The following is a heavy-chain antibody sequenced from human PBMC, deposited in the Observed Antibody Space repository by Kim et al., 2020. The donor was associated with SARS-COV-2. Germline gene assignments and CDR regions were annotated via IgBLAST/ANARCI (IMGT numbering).Heavy chain of an antibody. J-gene: IGHJ6*02. V-gene: IGHV3-21*06. CDR2: ISTSSGYI. Sequence: GGSLRLSCFTSGFTFGHYSMNWVRQAPGKGLEWLSVISTSSGYIYYADSLKGRFTISRDNVKNSVYLEMNGLRAEDTGVYYCARVFSPPWSASLRGSGMDVWGQGTTVIVS. CDR3: ARVFSPPWSASLRGSGMDV. D-gene: IGHD3-3*01. CDR1: GFTFGHYS.